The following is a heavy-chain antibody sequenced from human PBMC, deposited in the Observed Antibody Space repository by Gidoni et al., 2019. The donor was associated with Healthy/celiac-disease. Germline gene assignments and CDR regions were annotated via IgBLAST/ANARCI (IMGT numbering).Heavy chain of an antibody. Sequence: QVQLQQWGAGLLKPSETLSLTCAVYGGSFSGYYWSWIRQPPGKGLEWIGEINHSGSTNYNPALKSRVTISVDTSKNQFSLKLSSVTAADTAVYYCASQATVEMATQYYFDYWGQGTLVTVSS. CDR2: INHSGST. D-gene: IGHD5-12*01. CDR3: ASQATVEMATQYYFDY. V-gene: IGHV4-34*01. CDR1: GGSFSGYY. J-gene: IGHJ4*02.